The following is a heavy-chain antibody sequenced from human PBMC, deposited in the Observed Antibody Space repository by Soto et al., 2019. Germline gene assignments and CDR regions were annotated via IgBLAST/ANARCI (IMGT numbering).Heavy chain of an antibody. J-gene: IGHJ4*02. CDR2: INQSGSS. CDR3: ARERRVVGGYSSSWYDYFDS. V-gene: IGHV4-34*01. CDR1: GGSFSTYF. D-gene: IGHD6-13*01. Sequence: PSETRSRTWSVDGGSFSTYFWTGVRQPPGKGLEWIGEINQSGSSIYNPSLESRVSISVDTSKKQFSLKLSSVTAADTAVYYCARERRVVGGYSSSWYDYFDSWGQGTLVTVSS.